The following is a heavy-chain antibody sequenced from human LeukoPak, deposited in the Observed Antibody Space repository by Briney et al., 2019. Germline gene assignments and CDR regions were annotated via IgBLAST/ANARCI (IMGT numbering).Heavy chain of an antibody. J-gene: IGHJ4*02. D-gene: IGHD3-9*01. CDR3: ARGSVAISDYDILTGYYTTQGY. CDR2: ISSSSSYI. V-gene: IGHV3-21*01. CDR1: GFTFSSYS. Sequence: GGSLRLSCAASGFTFSSYSMNWVRQAPGKGLEWVSSISSSSSYIYYTDSVKGRFTISRDNAKNSLYLQMNSLRAEDTAVYYCARGSVAISDYDILTGYYTTQGYWGQGTLVTVSS.